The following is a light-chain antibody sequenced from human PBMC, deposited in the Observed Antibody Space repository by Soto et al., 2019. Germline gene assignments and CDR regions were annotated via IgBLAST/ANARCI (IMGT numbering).Light chain of an antibody. CDR1: QSVSSN. V-gene: IGKV3-15*01. Sequence: EIVMTQSPATLSVSPGERATLSCRASQSVSSNLAWYQQKPGQAPRLLIYGASTRATGIPARFSGSGSGTGFTLTISSLQSEDFAVYYCQQYYNWPLTFGGGTKVEIK. CDR3: QQYYNWPLT. CDR2: GAS. J-gene: IGKJ4*01.